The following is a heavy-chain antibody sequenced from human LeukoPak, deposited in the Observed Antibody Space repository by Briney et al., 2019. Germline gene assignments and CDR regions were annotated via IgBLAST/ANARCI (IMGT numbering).Heavy chain of an antibody. D-gene: IGHD2-2*01. CDR3: ARRPTYCTTTSCLDY. J-gene: IGHJ4*02. V-gene: IGHV3-23*01. Sequence: GGSLRLSCAASGFTFSNNAMCWVRQAPGKGPEWVSSISGSGDATYYVDAVRGLFTISRDNSRNTMYFQMNTLRADDTAVYYCARRPTYCTTTSCLDYWGQGTLVTVSS. CDR2: ISGSGDAT. CDR1: GFTFSNNA.